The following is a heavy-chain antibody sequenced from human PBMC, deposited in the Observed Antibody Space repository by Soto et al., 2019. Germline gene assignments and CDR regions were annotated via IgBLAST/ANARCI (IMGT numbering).Heavy chain of an antibody. J-gene: IGHJ3*01. CDR2: IYPGDSDT. D-gene: IGHD2-8*01. V-gene: IGHV5-51*01. CDR1: GYSFTSYW. CDR3: ATPPYCTNGVCYAFDV. Sequence: GESLKISCKGSGYSFTSYWIGWVRQMPGKGLEWMGIIYPGDSDTRYSPAFEGQVTIPADKSSSTADLQWSSLKASDTAMYYCATPPYCTNGVCYAFDVWGQGTMVTVSS.